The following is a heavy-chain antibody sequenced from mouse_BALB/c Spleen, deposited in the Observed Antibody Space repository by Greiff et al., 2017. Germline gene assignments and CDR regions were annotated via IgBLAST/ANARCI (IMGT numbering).Heavy chain of an antibody. CDR1: GFNIKDTY. CDR3: ARGARGYAMDY. J-gene: IGHJ4*01. CDR2: IDPANGNT. D-gene: IGHD3-1*01. Sequence: SGAELVKPGASVKLSCTASGFNIKDTYMHWVKQRPEQGLEWIGRIDPANGNTKYDPKFQGKATITADTSSNTAYLQLSSLTSEDTAVYYCARGARGYAMDYWGQGTSVTVSS. V-gene: IGHV14-3*02.